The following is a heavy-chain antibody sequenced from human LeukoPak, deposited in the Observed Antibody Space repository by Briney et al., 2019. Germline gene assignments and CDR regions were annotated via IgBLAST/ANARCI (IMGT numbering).Heavy chain of an antibody. D-gene: IGHD3-22*01. V-gene: IGHV3-23*01. CDR3: AIMHPYYDGSGYWVQ. Sequence: PGGSLRLSCAASGFTFGSYAMSWVRQAPGKGLEWVSGISTSGGSSSYADSVKGRFTISRDNPRNTLYMEMNGLGAEDTALYYCAIMHPYYDGSGYWVQWGQGTLVTVSS. J-gene: IGHJ4*02. CDR2: ISTSGGSS. CDR1: GFTFGSYA.